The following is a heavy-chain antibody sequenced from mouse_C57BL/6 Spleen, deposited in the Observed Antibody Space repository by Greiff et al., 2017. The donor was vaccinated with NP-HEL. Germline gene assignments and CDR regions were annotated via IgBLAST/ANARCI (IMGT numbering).Heavy chain of an antibody. D-gene: IGHD1-2*01. CDR3: ARYGADAMDY. Sequence: QVQLKQPGAELVKPGASVKLSCKASGYTFTSYWMHWVTQRPGRGLEWIGRIDPNSGGTKYNEKFKSKAILTVDKPSSTAYMQLSSLTSEDSAVYDCARYGADAMDYWGQGTSVTVSS. CDR2: IDPNSGGT. J-gene: IGHJ4*01. V-gene: IGHV1-72*01. CDR1: GYTFTSYW.